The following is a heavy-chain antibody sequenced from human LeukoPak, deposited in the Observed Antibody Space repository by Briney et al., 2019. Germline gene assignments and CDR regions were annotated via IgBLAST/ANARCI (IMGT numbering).Heavy chain of an antibody. CDR2: INPSDGTT. CDR3: AREPYSSSFDF. CDR1: GYSFTIYS. J-gene: IGHJ4*02. D-gene: IGHD6-13*01. Sequence: GASVKVSCKASGYSFTIYSIHWVRQAPGQGPEWMGRINPSDGTTTYAQRFQGRVTMTRDTSTSTVYMDLSSLRSDDTAVYYCAREPYSSSFDFWGRGTLVTVSS. V-gene: IGHV1-46*01.